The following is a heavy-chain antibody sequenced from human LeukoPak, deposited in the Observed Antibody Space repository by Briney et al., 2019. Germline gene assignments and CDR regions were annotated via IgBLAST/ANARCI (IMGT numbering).Heavy chain of an antibody. CDR1: GGSVSSYY. CDR2: IHYSGTT. V-gene: IGHV4-59*02. Sequence: SETLSLTCTVSGGSVSSYYWSWIRQPPGKGLEWIGYIHYSGTTNSNPSLKSRVTISVDTSKNQFSLKLRSVTAADTAVYYCARDLVGSSGYYAGFDNWGQGTLVTVSS. CDR3: ARDLVGSSGYYAGFDN. J-gene: IGHJ4*02. D-gene: IGHD3-22*01.